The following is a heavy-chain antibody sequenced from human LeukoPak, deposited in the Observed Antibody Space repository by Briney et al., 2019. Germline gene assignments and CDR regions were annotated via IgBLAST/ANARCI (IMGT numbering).Heavy chain of an antibody. J-gene: IGHJ4*02. CDR2: IYPGDSDT. Sequence: GESLKISCKGSGYSFPSYWIGWVRQMPGKGLEWMGIIYPGDSDTRYSPSFKGQVTMSVDKSISTAYLQWSSLKASDTAMYYCARPKYSTSWQYYFDYWGQGTLVTVSS. V-gene: IGHV5-51*01. CDR1: GYSFPSYW. D-gene: IGHD6-13*01. CDR3: ARPKYSTSWQYYFDY.